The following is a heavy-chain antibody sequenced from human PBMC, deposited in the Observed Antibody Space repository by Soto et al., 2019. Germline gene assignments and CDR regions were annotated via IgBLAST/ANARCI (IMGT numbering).Heavy chain of an antibody. D-gene: IGHD6-6*01. J-gene: IGHJ6*03. V-gene: IGHV4-34*01. CDR2: INHSGST. Sequence: TLETRSQNCGVCSEWFAGWDGYWLRQPPGKGLEWIGEINHSGSTNYNPSLKSRVTISVDTSKNQFSLRLSSVTAAETAVYYCARGRENTAARRLGYYYYYMDVWGKGTTVTVSS. CDR1: SEWFAGWD. CDR3: ARGRENTAARRLGYYYYYMDV.